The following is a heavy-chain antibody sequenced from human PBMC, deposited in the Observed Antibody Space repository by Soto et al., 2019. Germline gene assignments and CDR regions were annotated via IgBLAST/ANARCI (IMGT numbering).Heavy chain of an antibody. CDR2: MSGTGGST. D-gene: IGHD3-3*01. V-gene: IGHV3-23*01. J-gene: IGHJ6*02. CDR1: GSTFSRYA. Sequence: VGSRRLSYADSGSTFSRYAMNWEHQAPGKGLESVSAMSGTGGSTYYEKFVKGRITISRDNFKSTLYLQMNSMIVDETREYYCACDRGSTGMVDYYYGMDVWGRGTPVTVSS. CDR3: ACDRGSTGMVDYYYGMDV.